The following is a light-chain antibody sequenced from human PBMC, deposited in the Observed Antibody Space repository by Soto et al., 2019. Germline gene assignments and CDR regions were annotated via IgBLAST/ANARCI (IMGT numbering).Light chain of an antibody. J-gene: IGKJ4*01. CDR1: QSFGGN. CDR2: GDS. V-gene: IGKV3D-15*01. Sequence: EVVLPQFPPTLSVSSGERAPFSCRASQSFGGNLAWYQHNPGQVPGLLIYGDSTRATGIPARFSGSGSGTEFTLTISRPQSEDFATYYCQQYSHWFTLGGGTKVEIK. CDR3: QQYSHWFT.